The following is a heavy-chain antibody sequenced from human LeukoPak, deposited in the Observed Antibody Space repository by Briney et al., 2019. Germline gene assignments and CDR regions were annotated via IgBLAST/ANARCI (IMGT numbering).Heavy chain of an antibody. J-gene: IGHJ4*02. CDR3: ARSQNYYGSGDY. CDR1: GDSVSNGNYY. CDR2: IYYTGNT. V-gene: IGHV4-61*01. D-gene: IGHD3-10*01. Sequence: PSETLSLTCTVSGDSVSNGNYYWSWLRQPPGQPLEWIGYIYYTGNTYYNPSLEGRVTLPVDTSKNQFSVKLSSVTAADTAVYYCARSQNYYGSGDYWSQGTLVTVSS.